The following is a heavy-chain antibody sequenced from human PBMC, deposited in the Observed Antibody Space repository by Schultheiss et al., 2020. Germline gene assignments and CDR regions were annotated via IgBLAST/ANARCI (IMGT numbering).Heavy chain of an antibody. CDR2: IYSSGST. Sequence: SETLSLTCTVSGGSVSSGSYYWSWIRQPPGKGLEWIGYIYSSGSTRYNPSLKSRVTMSVDTSKNQFSLKLSSVTAADTAVYYCARTRVETISMIRTTYYFDYWGQGTLVTVSS. J-gene: IGHJ4*02. D-gene: IGHD3-10*01. CDR3: ARTRVETISMIRTTYYFDY. CDR1: GGSVSSGSYY. V-gene: IGHV4-61*01.